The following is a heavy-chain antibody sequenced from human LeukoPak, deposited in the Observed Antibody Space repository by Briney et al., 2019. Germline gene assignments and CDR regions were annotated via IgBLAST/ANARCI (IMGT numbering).Heavy chain of an antibody. CDR2: IYYSGST. Sequence: SETLSLTCTVSGGSISSYYWSWIRQPPGKGLEWIGYIYYSGSTNYNPSLKSRVTISVDTSKNQFSLKLSSVTAADTAVYYCLKKGQNEDYGKPDWGQGTLVTVSS. V-gene: IGHV4-59*08. CDR3: LKKGQNEDYGKPD. CDR1: GGSISSYY. D-gene: IGHD4-17*01. J-gene: IGHJ4*02.